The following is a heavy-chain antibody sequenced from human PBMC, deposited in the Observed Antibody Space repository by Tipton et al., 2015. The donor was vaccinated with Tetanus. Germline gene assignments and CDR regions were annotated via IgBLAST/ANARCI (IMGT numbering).Heavy chain of an antibody. D-gene: IGHD4-17*01. CDR1: GGSISSYY. CDR3: ARSHDYGDSEYFDY. V-gene: IGHV4-59*06. J-gene: IGHJ4*02. Sequence: LRLSCTVSGGSISSYYWSWIRQPPGKGLEWIGYIYYSGSTYYNPSLKSRVTISVDTSKNQFSLKLSSVTAADTAVYYCARSHDYGDSEYFDYWGQGTLVTVSS. CDR2: IYYSGST.